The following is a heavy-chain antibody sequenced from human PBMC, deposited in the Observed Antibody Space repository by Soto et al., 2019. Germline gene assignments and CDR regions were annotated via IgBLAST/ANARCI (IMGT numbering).Heavy chain of an antibody. D-gene: IGHD2-8*02. CDR2: IYYTGST. CDR3: ARDKITGLFDY. CDR1: GGSFSGYY. V-gene: IGHV4-59*12. J-gene: IGHJ4*02. Sequence: PSETLSLTCAVYGGSFSGYYWSWIRQPPGKGLEWIGYIYYTGSTNYNPSLKSRVTISVDTSKKQFSLKLTSVTAADTAVYYCARDKITGLFDYWGQGTLVTVSS.